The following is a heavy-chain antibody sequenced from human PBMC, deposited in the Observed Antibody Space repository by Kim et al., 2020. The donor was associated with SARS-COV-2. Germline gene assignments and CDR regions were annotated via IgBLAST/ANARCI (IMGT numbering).Heavy chain of an antibody. V-gene: IGHV4-61*02. CDR1: GGSISSGSYY. CDR3: ARDSGNYVRWFDP. J-gene: IGHJ5*02. D-gene: IGHD1-7*01. Sequence: SETLSLTCTVSGGSISSGSYYWSWIRQPAGKGLEWIGRIYTSGSTNYNPSLKSRVTISVDTSKNQFSLKLSSVTAADTAVYYCARDSGNYVRWFDPWGQGTLVTVSS. CDR2: IYTSGST.